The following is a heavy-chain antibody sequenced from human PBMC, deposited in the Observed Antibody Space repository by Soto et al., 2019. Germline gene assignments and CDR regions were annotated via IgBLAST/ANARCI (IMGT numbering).Heavy chain of an antibody. Sequence: GPTLVNPTQTLTLTCTFSGFSLSTSGVGVGWIRQPPGKALEWLALIYWNDDKRYNSSLKSRLTITRGASKDQVALTMTNMDPVDTATYYCAHRIYDSSGQDRFDYWGQGALVTVSS. V-gene: IGHV2-5*01. CDR3: AHRIYDSSGQDRFDY. D-gene: IGHD3-22*01. J-gene: IGHJ4*02. CDR1: GFSLSTSGVG. CDR2: IYWNDDK.